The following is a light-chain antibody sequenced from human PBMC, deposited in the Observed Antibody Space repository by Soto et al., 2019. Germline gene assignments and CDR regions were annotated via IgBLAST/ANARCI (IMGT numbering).Light chain of an antibody. CDR2: KAS. CDR1: QSISSW. Sequence: DIQMTQSPSTLSASVGDRVTITCRASQSISSWLAWYQQKPGKAPKLLIYKASSLESGVPSRFSGGGSETEFTLTISSLQPDDFATYYCQQYNSFSYTFGQGTKLEIK. CDR3: QQYNSFSYT. V-gene: IGKV1-5*03. J-gene: IGKJ2*01.